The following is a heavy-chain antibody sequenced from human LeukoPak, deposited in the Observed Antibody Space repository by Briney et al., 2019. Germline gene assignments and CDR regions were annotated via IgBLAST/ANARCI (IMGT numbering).Heavy chain of an antibody. CDR2: FDPEDGET. CDR3: ATDSALVTLGRGVIIPNKRIEL. V-gene: IGHV1-24*01. J-gene: IGHJ5*02. D-gene: IGHD3-10*01. CDR1: GYTFTELS. Sequence: ASVKVSFKVSGYTFTELSMHWVRQAPGKGLEWMGGFDPEDGETIYAQKFQGRVTMTEDTSTDTAYMELSSLRSEDTAVYYCATDSALVTLGRGVIIPNKRIELWGQGTLVTVSS.